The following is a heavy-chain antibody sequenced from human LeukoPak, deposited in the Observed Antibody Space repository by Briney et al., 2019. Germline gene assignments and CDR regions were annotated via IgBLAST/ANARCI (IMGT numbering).Heavy chain of an antibody. J-gene: IGHJ4*02. V-gene: IGHV3-23*01. CDR3: ADFGSGSYIFNY. D-gene: IGHD3-10*01. Sequence: GGSLRLSCAASGFTFSSYAMCWVRQAPGKGPEWVATIGHTSGAWYADSVMGRFTISRDNSKSMLYLHMNSLSGEDTALCYCADFGSGSYIFNYWGQGSLVTVSS. CDR1: GFTFSSYA. CDR2: IGHTSGA.